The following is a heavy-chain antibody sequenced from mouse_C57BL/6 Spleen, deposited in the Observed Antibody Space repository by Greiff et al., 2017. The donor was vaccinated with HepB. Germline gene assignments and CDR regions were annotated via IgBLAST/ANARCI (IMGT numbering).Heavy chain of an antibody. D-gene: IGHD1-1*01. J-gene: IGHJ1*03. CDR2: IDPEDGET. CDR1: GFNIKDYY. Sequence: VQLKEPGAELVKPGASVKLSCTASGFNIKDYYMHWVKQRTEQGLEWIGRIDPEDGETKYAPKFQGKATITADTSSNTAYLQLSSLTSEDTAVYYCVITTVVYWYFDVWGTGTTVTVSS. V-gene: IGHV14-2*01. CDR3: VITTVVYWYFDV.